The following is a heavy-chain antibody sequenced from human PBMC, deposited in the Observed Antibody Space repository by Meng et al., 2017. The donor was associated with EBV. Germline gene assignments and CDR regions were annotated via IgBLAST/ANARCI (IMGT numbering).Heavy chain of an antibody. CDR2: INAGNGNT. J-gene: IGHJ4*02. D-gene: IGHD3-3*01. V-gene: IGHV1-3*01. CDR1: GYTFTSYA. Sequence: VHVVQSGAEVKKPGASVKVSCKASGYTFTSYAMHWVRQAPGQRLEWMGWINAGNGNTKYSQKFQGRVTITRDTSASTAYMELSSLRSEDTAVYYCARSGATIFGVVIPTYYFDYWGQGTLVTVSS. CDR3: ARSGATIFGVVIPTYYFDY.